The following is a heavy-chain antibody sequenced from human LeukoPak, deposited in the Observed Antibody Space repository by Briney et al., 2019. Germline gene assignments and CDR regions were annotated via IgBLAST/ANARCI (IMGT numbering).Heavy chain of an antibody. CDR2: IIPIFCTA. CDR3: ASQSPRAYCSGGSCYYDAFDI. J-gene: IGHJ3*02. D-gene: IGHD2-15*01. Sequence: SVKVSFKSSGGTFTSYAISWVRQAPGQGLEWMGGIIPIFCTANYAQKFQGRVTITADESTSTAYMELSSLRSEDTAVYYCASQSPRAYCSGGSCYYDAFDIWGQGTMVTVSS. CDR1: GGTFTSYA. V-gene: IGHV1-69*01.